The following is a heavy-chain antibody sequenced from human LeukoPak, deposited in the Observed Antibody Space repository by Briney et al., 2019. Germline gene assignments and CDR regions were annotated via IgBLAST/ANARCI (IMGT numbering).Heavy chain of an antibody. CDR2: INSDGRDT. CDR1: GFSISDYW. CDR3: ARDRPFSGSYLGFDP. J-gene: IGHJ5*02. V-gene: IGHV3-74*01. D-gene: IGHD1-26*01. Sequence: GGSLRLSCAASGFSISDYWMHWVRQAPGKGLVWVSRINSDGRDTTYADSVKGRFTISRDNAKNMLYLQMSSLTAEDTAVYYCARDRPFSGSYLGFDPWGQGTLVTVSS.